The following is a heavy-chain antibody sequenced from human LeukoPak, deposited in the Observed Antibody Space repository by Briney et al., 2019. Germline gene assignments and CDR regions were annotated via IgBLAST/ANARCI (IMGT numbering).Heavy chain of an antibody. CDR3: ARSVRGQNDY. CDR2: IDWDDDK. D-gene: IGHD3-10*01. CDR1: GFSLSTSGMR. Sequence: SGPALVKPTQTLTLTCTFSGFSLSTSGMRVSWIRQPPGKALEWLARIDWDDDKFYSTSLKTRLTISKDTSKNQVVLTMPNMDPVDTATYYCARSVRGQNDYWGQGTLVTFSS. J-gene: IGHJ4*02. V-gene: IGHV2-70*04.